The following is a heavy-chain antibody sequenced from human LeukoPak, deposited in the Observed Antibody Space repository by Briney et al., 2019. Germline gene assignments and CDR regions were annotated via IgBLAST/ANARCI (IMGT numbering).Heavy chain of an antibody. J-gene: IGHJ4*02. CDR1: GFTFSSYE. V-gene: IGHV3-48*03. Sequence: PGGSLRLSCAASGFTFSSYEMNWVRQAPGKGLEWVSYISSSGSTIYYADSVKGRFTISRDNAKNSLYLQMNSLRAEDTAVYYCAGSGSYYSIRYWGQGTLVTVSS. CDR3: AGSGSYYSIRY. CDR2: ISSSGSTI. D-gene: IGHD1-26*01.